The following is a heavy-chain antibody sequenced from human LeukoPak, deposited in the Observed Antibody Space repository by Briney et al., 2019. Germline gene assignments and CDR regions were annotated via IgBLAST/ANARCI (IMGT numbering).Heavy chain of an antibody. CDR3: ARAAGLGELLTYYYYYGMDV. CDR1: GGSISSSNW. V-gene: IGHV4-4*02. J-gene: IGHJ6*04. CDR2: IYHSGST. D-gene: IGHD3-10*01. Sequence: SETLSLTCAVSGGSISSSNWWSWVRQPPGKGLEWIGEIYHSGSTNYNPSLKSRVTISVDKSKNQFSLKLSSVTAADTAVYYCARAAGLGELLTYYYYYGMDVWGKGTTVTVSS.